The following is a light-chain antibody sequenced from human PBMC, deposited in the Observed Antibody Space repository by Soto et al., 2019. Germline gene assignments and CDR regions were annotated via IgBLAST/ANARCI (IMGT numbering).Light chain of an antibody. V-gene: IGKV3-11*01. CDR1: QSVRSN. Sequence: VLAHSPTSVLKSXGERATLTXXASQSVRSNLAWYHQRPGQAPRLLIYDASNRAIGIPARFSGSGSGTDFTLTISSLEPEDFAVYYCQQRSNWPLTFGGGTK. CDR2: DAS. J-gene: IGKJ4*01. CDR3: QQRSNWPLT.